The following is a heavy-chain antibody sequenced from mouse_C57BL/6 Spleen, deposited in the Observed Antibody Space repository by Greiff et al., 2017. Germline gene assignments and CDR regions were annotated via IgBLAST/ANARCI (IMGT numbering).Heavy chain of an antibody. J-gene: IGHJ3*01. CDR2: INPSSGYT. V-gene: IGHV1-4*01. D-gene: IGHD4-1*01. Sequence: VHLVESGAELARPGASVKMSCKASGYTFTSYTMHWVKQRPGQGLEWIGYINPSSGYTKYNQKFKDKATLTADKSSSTAYLQLSSLTSEDSAVYYCARQLTGLSYWGQGTLVTVSA. CDR1: GYTFTSYT. CDR3: ARQLTGLSY.